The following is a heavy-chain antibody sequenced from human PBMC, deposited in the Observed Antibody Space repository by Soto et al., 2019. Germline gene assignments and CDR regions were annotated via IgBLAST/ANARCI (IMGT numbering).Heavy chain of an antibody. D-gene: IGHD6-13*01. Sequence: GGSLRLSCAASGFTFSSYDMHWVRQATGKGLEWVSAIGTAGDTYYPGSVKGRFTISRENAKNSLYLQMNSLRAEDTSVYYCARDGAAAGFHDAFDIWGQGTTVTVSS. CDR2: IGTAGDT. CDR1: GFTFSSYD. V-gene: IGHV3-13*01. CDR3: ARDGAAAGFHDAFDI. J-gene: IGHJ3*02.